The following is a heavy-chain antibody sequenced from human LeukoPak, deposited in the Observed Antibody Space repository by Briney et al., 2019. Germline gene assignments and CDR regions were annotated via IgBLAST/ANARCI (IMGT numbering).Heavy chain of an antibody. CDR2: INHSGST. V-gene: IGHV4-34*01. Sequence: PSETLSLTCTVSGGSISGYYWSWIRQPPGKGLEWIGEINHSGSTNYNPSLKSRVTISVDTSKNQFSLKLSSVTAADTAVYYCARVLRYNWNYLAGVDHWGQGTLVTVSS. J-gene: IGHJ4*02. CDR1: GGSISGYY. CDR3: ARVLRYNWNYLAGVDH. D-gene: IGHD1-7*01.